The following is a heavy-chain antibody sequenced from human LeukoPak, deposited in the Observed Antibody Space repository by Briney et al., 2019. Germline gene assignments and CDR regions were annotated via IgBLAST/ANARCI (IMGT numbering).Heavy chain of an antibody. D-gene: IGHD3-3*02. CDR2: IIHSGAT. Sequence: SETLSLTCAVYGGSFSGYHWTWIRQPPGKGLEWIGEIIHSGATSSSPSLKSRVTISMDPSKNQFSLRLSSVTAADTAVYYCARGRFSVYYFDYWGQGSLVTVSS. CDR3: ARGRFSVYYFDY. J-gene: IGHJ4*02. V-gene: IGHV4-34*01. CDR1: GGSFSGYH.